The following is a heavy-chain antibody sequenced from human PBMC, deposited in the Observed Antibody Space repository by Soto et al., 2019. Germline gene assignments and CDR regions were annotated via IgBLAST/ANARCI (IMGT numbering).Heavy chain of an antibody. D-gene: IGHD6-19*01. CDR1: GGTFSSYA. CDR3: ARDFPSSSADP. V-gene: IGHV1-69*01. Sequence: QVQLVQSGAEVKKPGSSVKVSCKASGGTFSSYAITWVRQAPGQGLEWMGGIIPIFGTANYAQKFQGRVTITADESLTTADMELSSLRSEDTAVYYCARDFPSSSADPGGQGTLVTVSS. J-gene: IGHJ5*02. CDR2: IIPIFGTA.